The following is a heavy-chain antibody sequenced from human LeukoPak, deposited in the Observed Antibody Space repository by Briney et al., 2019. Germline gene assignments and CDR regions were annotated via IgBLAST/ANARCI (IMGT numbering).Heavy chain of an antibody. CDR2: ISYDGSNK. CDR1: GFTFSSYA. CDR3: AKDALPPYDSSGYVPDY. J-gene: IGHJ4*02. Sequence: GGSLRLSFAASGFTFSSYAMHWVRQAPGKGLEWVAVISYDGSNKYYADSVKGRFTISRDNSKNTLYLQMNSLRAEDTAVYYCAKDALPPYDSSGYVPDYWGQGTLVTVSS. D-gene: IGHD3-22*01. V-gene: IGHV3-30*04.